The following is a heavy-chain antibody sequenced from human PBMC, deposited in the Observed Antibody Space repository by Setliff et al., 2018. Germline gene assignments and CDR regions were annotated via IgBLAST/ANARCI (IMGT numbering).Heavy chain of an antibody. J-gene: IGHJ5*02. V-gene: IGHV4-38-2*01. CDR2: IYHSGST. Sequence: PSETLSLTCAVSGYSISSGYYWGWIRQPPGKGLEWIGSIYHSGSTYYNPSLKSRVTMSVDTSKNQFSLKLSSVTAADTAVYYCARHVNGSGKYYNWFDPWGQGTLVTVSS. D-gene: IGHD3-10*01. CDR1: GYSISSGYY. CDR3: ARHVNGSGKYYNWFDP.